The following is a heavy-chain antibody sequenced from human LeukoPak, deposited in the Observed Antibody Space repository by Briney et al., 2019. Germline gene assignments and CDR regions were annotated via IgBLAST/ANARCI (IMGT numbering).Heavy chain of an antibody. V-gene: IGHV4-34*01. D-gene: IGHD6-19*01. J-gene: IGHJ4*02. CDR3: AREGGSGWNKYYFDY. Sequence: SETLSLTCTVSGGSISTYYWSWIRQPPGKGLEWIGEINHSGSTNYNPSLKSRVTISVDTSKNQFSLKLSSVTAADTAVYYCAREGGSGWNKYYFDYWGQGTLVTVSS. CDR1: GGSISTYY. CDR2: INHSGST.